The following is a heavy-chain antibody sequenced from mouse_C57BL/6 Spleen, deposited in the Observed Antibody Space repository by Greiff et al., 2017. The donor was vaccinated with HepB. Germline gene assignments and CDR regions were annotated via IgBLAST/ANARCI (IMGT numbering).Heavy chain of an antibody. CDR1: GYTFTSYW. CDR3: ARKKIDGYYVGFDY. V-gene: IGHV1-72*01. Sequence: QVQLQQPGAELVKPGASVKLSCKASGYTFTSYWMHWVKQRPGRGLEWIGRIDPNSGGTKYNEKFKSKATLTVDKPSSTAYMQLSSLTSEDFAVYYCARKKIDGYYVGFDYWGQGTTLTVSS. J-gene: IGHJ2*01. D-gene: IGHD2-3*01. CDR2: IDPNSGGT.